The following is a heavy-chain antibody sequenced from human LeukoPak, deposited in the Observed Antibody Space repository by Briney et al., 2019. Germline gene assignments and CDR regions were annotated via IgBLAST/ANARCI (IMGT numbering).Heavy chain of an antibody. CDR2: IFHDGSS. J-gene: IGHJ3*01. CDR1: GNSISSDFW. V-gene: IGHV4-4*02. D-gene: IGHD3-22*01. Sequence: PSGTLSLTCVVSGNSISSDFWWSWVRQSPGKGLEWIGEIFHDGSSNYNPSFESRITMSVDKSKNHFSLELSSVTAADTAVYYCTREVNYDSSGVWGQGTMVIVSS. CDR3: TREVNYDSSGV.